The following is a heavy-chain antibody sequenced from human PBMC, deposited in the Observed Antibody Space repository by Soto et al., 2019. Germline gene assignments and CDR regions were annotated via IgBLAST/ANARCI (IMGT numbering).Heavy chain of an antibody. CDR1: GGTFSSYA. Sequence: SVKVSCKASGGTFSSYAISWVRQAPGQGLEWMGGIIPIFGTANYAQKFQGRVTITADESTSTAYMELSSLRSEDTAVYYCASPLRFLDYGAGYYYGMDVWGQGTTVTVSS. D-gene: IGHD3-3*01. CDR2: IIPIFGTA. CDR3: ASPLRFLDYGAGYYYGMDV. J-gene: IGHJ6*02. V-gene: IGHV1-69*13.